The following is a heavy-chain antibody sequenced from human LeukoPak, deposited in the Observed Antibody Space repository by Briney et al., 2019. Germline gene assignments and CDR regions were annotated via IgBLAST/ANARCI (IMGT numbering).Heavy chain of an antibody. J-gene: IGHJ4*02. D-gene: IGHD5-18*01. Sequence: SETLSLTCAVYGGSFSGYYWSWIRQPPGKGLEWIGEINHSGSTNYNPSLKSRVTISVDTSKNQFSLKLTSVTAADTAVYYCVRGYSYSNFDYWGQGILVTVSS. CDR3: VRGYSYSNFDY. CDR2: INHSGST. V-gene: IGHV4-34*01. CDR1: GGSFSGYY.